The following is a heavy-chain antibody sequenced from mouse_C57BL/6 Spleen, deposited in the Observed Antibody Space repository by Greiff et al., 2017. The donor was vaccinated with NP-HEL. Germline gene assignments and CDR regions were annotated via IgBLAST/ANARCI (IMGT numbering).Heavy chain of an antibody. CDR3: ARRWLLIKQDYFDD. CDR2: INPSSGYT. D-gene: IGHD1-1*01. J-gene: IGHJ2*01. Sequence: VKLVESGAELVKPGASVKLSCKASGYTFTSYWMHWVKQRPGQGLEWIGYINPSSGYTNYNQKFKDKATLTADKSSSTAYMQLSSLTEEDAAVYYCARRWLLIKQDYFDDWGQGTTLTVSS. CDR1: GYTFTSYW. V-gene: IGHV1-7*01.